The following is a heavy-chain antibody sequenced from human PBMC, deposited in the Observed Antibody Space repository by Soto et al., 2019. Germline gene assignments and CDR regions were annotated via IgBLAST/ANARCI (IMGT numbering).Heavy chain of an antibody. Sequence: SVKVSCKASGGTFSSYAISWVRQAPGQGLEWMGWIIANNGTANYAQKLQGRVTMTTDKSTSTAYMELRSLRSDDTAVYYCARADPLWFGELSGWGQGTLVTVSS. D-gene: IGHD3-10*01. J-gene: IGHJ4*02. CDR1: GGTFSSYA. CDR2: IIANNGTA. CDR3: ARADPLWFGELSG. V-gene: IGHV1-69*05.